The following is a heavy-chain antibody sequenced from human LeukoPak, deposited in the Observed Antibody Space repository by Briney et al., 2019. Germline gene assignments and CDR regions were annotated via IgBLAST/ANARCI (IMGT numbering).Heavy chain of an antibody. V-gene: IGHV4-39*07. J-gene: IGHJ3*02. D-gene: IGHD2/OR15-2a*01. Sequence: PSETLSLTCTVSGGSISSSSYYWGWIRQPPGKGLEWIGSIYYSGSTNYNPSLKSRVTISVDTSKNQFSLKLSSVTAADTAVYYCARCSMVRFPGRAFDIWGQGTMVTVSS. CDR1: GGSISSSSYY. CDR3: ARCSMVRFPGRAFDI. CDR2: IYYSGST.